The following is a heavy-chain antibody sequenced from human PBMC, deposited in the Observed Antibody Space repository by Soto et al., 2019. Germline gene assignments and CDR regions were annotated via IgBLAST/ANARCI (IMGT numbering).Heavy chain of an antibody. Sequence: PSETLSLTCAVSSGSLSSSNWWSWVRQPPGKGLEWIGEIYHSGSTNYNPSLKSRVTISVDKSKNQFSLKLSSVTAADTAVYYCARALGLLWFGELLNRAWFDPWGQGTLVTVSS. CDR3: ARALGLLWFGELLNRAWFDP. CDR1: SGSLSSSNW. V-gene: IGHV4-4*02. D-gene: IGHD3-10*01. CDR2: IYHSGST. J-gene: IGHJ5*02.